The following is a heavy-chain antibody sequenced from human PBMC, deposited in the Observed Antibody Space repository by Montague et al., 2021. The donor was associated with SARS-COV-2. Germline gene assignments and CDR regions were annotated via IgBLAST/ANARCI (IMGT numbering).Heavy chain of an antibody. V-gene: IGHV4-59*13. CDR1: GGFISSYY. J-gene: IGHJ4*02. CDR3: AREPDYGDYFDY. D-gene: IGHD4-17*01. Sequence: SETLSLTCTVSGGFISSYYWSWIRQPPGKGLEWIGYIYYSGSTNYNPSLKSRVTISVDTSKNQFSLKLSSVTAADTAVYYCAREPDYGDYFDYWGQGTLVTVSS. CDR2: IYYSGST.